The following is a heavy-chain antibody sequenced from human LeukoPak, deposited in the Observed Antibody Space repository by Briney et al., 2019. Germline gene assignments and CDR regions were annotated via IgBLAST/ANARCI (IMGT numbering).Heavy chain of an antibody. D-gene: IGHD3-10*01. J-gene: IGHJ5*02. CDR3: ARHLNYYGSVTTFDP. V-gene: IGHV4-39*01. CDR2: IYYSGSA. Sequence: SETLSLTCTVSGGSISSSSYYWDWIRQPPGKGLEWIGSIYYSGSAYYNPSLKSRVTIFVDTSKNQFSLKLSSVTAADTAIYYCARHLNYYGSVTTFDPWGQGTLVTVSS. CDR1: GGSISSSSYY.